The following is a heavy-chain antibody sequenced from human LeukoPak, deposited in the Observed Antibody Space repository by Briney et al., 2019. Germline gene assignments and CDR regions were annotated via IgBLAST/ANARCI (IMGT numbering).Heavy chain of an antibody. CDR1: GYSFSSYD. Sequence: GASVKVSCKASGYSFSSYDINWVRQAAGQGLEWMGRMNPNTGDTDYAQRFRDRATLTRYTSISTAYLELSNLRSDDTAVYYCARGPVGFDPWGQGTLVTVSS. CDR2: MNPNTGDT. J-gene: IGHJ5*02. CDR3: ARGPVGFDP. V-gene: IGHV1-8*01.